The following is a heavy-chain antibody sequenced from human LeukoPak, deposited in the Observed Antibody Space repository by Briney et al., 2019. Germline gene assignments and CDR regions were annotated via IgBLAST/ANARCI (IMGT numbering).Heavy chain of an antibody. V-gene: IGHV4-59*08. Sequence: PSETLSLTCTVSGGSISSYYWSWIRQPPGKGLEWIGYIYYSGSTNYNPSLKSRVTISVDTSKNQFSLKLSSVTAADTAVYYCARHSRSSSQRYFDYWGQATLVTVSS. CDR2: IYYSGST. CDR3: ARHSRSSSQRYFDY. D-gene: IGHD6-13*01. CDR1: GGSISSYY. J-gene: IGHJ4*02.